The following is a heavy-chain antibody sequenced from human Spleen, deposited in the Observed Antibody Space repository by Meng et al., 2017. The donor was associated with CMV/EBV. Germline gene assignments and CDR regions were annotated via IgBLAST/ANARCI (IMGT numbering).Heavy chain of an antibody. D-gene: IGHD2-2*02. J-gene: IGHJ5*02. CDR2: IYWNDEK. CDR1: GFSLNTDAVC. CDR3: AYTTLLRNWVDP. Sequence: CTFSGFSLNTDAVCVSWIRQSPGKTLDWLASIYWNDEKRFRPSLRTRLTITKDTSKSQVILTLLNVAPLDTATYYCAYTTLLRNWVDPWGQGTLVTVSS. V-gene: IGHV2-5*01.